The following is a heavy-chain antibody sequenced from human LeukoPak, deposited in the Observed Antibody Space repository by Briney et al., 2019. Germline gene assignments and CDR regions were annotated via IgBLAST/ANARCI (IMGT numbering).Heavy chain of an antibody. Sequence: VASVKVSCKASGYTFTYRYLHWVRQAPGQALEWMGGIIPIFGTANYAQKFQGRVTITADKSTSTAYMELSSLRSEDTAVYYCARKVPNDSSGYYYRGQFDPWGQGTLVTVSS. CDR2: IIPIFGTA. J-gene: IGHJ5*02. D-gene: IGHD3-22*01. CDR3: ARKVPNDSSGYYYRGQFDP. CDR1: GYTFTYRY. V-gene: IGHV1-69*06.